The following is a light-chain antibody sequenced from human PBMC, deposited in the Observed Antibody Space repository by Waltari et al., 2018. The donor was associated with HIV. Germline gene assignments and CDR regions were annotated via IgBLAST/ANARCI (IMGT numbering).Light chain of an antibody. Sequence: FILTQPHSVSESPGKTVIISCTRNSGDIASKYVQWYQQLPGSAPPPVLYEDNRRPSGVPDRFSGSIDSASNSAFLTLSGLKTEDEAAYYCQSYDYTIQVFGGGTKLTVL. J-gene: IGLJ3*02. CDR2: EDN. CDR1: SGDIASKY. V-gene: IGLV6-57*04. CDR3: QSYDYTIQV.